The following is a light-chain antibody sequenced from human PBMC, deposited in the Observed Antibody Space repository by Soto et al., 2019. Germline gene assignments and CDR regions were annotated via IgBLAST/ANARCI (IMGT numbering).Light chain of an antibody. CDR3: QQYGSSQIT. Sequence: EIVLTQSPGTLSLSPGERATLSCRASQSVSSSYLAWYQQKPGQAPRLLIYGASSRATGIPDRFSGSGSGTDFTLTISRLGPEDFAVYYCQQYGSSQITFGQGTRPEIK. J-gene: IGKJ5*01. CDR2: GAS. CDR1: QSVSSSY. V-gene: IGKV3-20*01.